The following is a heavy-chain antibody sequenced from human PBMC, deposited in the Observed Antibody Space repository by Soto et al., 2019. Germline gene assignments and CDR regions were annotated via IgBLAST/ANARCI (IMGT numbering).Heavy chain of an antibody. V-gene: IGHV1-18*01. Sequence: QVQLVQSGAEVKKPGASVKVSRKASGYTFTNYGISWVRQAPGQGLEWMGWISAYNGNTKYAQKLQGRVTMTTDTSTSTAYTEVRSLRSDDTAMYYCARDQLWFGELVWFDPWGQGTLVTVSS. CDR1: GYTFTNYG. J-gene: IGHJ5*02. CDR2: ISAYNGNT. CDR3: ARDQLWFGELVWFDP. D-gene: IGHD3-10*01.